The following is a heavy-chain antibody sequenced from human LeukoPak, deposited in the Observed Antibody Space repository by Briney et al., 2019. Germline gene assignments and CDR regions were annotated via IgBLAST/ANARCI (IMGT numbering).Heavy chain of an antibody. D-gene: IGHD6-13*01. V-gene: IGHV1-18*01. CDR2: ISGYNGNT. J-gene: IGHJ4*02. CDR1: GSSFTSYG. CDR3: AKDRSSSARED. Sequence: GASVKVSCKTSGSSFTSYGISWVRQAPGQGLEWVCWISGYNGNTNYAQKFRGRLTMTIDTSTTTAYMELRSLRSDDTAVYYCAKDRSSSAREDWGQGTLVTVSS.